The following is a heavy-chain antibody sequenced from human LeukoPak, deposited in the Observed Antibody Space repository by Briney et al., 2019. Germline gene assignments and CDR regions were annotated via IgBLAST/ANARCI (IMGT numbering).Heavy chain of an antibody. CDR3: ATYSSGWYREEDAFDI. J-gene: IGHJ3*02. CDR2: ISSSGNTI. CDR1: GFTFSSYE. D-gene: IGHD6-19*01. V-gene: IGHV3-48*03. Sequence: PGGSLRLSCAASGFTFSSYEMNWVRQAPGKGLEWVSYISSSGNTIYYADSVKGRFTVSRDNAKNSLYLQMNSLRAEDTAVYYCATYSSGWYREEDAFDIWGQGTMVTVSS.